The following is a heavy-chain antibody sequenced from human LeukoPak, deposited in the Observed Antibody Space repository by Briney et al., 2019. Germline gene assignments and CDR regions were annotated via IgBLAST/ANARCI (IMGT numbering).Heavy chain of an antibody. V-gene: IGHV3-30*03. CDR3: ARDRAWNYFDY. CDR2: ISNDGSRK. J-gene: IGHJ4*02. D-gene: IGHD3-3*01. CDR1: GFTFTSYS. Sequence: GGSLRLSCAASGFTFTSYSMNWVRQAPGKGLEWVAIISNDGSRKYYAHSVEGRFTISRDNSKNTLYLQMDSLRAEDTAVYYCARDRAWNYFDYWGQGTLVTVSS.